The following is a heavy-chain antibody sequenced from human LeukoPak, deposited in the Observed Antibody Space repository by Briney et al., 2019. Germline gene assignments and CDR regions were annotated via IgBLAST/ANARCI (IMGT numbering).Heavy chain of an antibody. CDR1: GFTFSSYW. CDR2: IHSDGSST. D-gene: IGHD2-15*01. V-gene: IGHV3-74*01. J-gene: IGHJ3*02. Sequence: GGSLRLSCASSGFTFSSYWMHWIRQAPGKGLVWVSRIHSDGSSTGYADSVKGRFTISRDNAKNTLYLQMNSLRAEDTAVYYCATGSGHAFDIWGQGTMVTVSS. CDR3: ATGSGHAFDI.